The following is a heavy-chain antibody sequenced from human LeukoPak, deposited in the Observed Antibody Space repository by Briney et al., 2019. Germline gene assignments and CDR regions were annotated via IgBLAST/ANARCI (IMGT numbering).Heavy chain of an antibody. CDR1: GGSITSSGYSY. J-gene: IGHJ3*02. Sequence: PSETLSLTGTVSGGSITSSGYSYWTWIRQHPGKGLEWIGFTYYSGTSHYHTSLKSRVTISVDTSKNQFSLRLNSVTAADTAVYYCARGGDDYGNLDIWGQGTMVTVSS. CDR3: ARGGDDYGNLDI. D-gene: IGHD4-17*01. V-gene: IGHV4-31*03. CDR2: TYYSGTS.